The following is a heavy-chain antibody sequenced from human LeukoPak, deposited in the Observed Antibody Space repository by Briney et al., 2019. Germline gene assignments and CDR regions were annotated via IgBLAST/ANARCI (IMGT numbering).Heavy chain of an antibody. V-gene: IGHV1-18*01. CDR1: GYIFTTYG. CDR3: ARGAYCGGDCYSNLDY. J-gene: IGHJ4*02. Sequence: GASVKVSCKASGYIFTTYGFTWVRQAPGQGLEWMGWINPYNGKTSYAQEFQGRVKMTTDTPTSTAYMELRSLTSDDTAVYYCARGAYCGGDCYSNLDYWGQGTLVTVSS. CDR2: INPYNGKT. D-gene: IGHD2-21*02.